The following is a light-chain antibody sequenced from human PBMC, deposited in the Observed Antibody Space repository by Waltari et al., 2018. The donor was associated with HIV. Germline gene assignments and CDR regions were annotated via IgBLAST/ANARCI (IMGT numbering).Light chain of an antibody. CDR2: GAF. J-gene: IGKJ5*01. CDR1: QSVGIN. CDR3: QEHNNWPAIS. V-gene: IGKV3-15*01. Sequence: EIVLTQSPATVSVSPGERVTLSCRASQSVGINLAWFQHKPGQAPRPLIYGAFTRAADIPARFSGSGSETEFTLTISSLQTEDFGIYYCQEHNNWPAISFGQGTRLEI.